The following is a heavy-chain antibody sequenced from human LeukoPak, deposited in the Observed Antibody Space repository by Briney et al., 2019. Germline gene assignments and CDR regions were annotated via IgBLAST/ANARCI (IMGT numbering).Heavy chain of an antibody. CDR1: GFTFSSYA. CDR3: AKDRSSEVELLSLGEFLTPFEF. V-gene: IGHV3-23*01. D-gene: IGHD3-16*01. Sequence: GGSLRLSCAASGFTFSSYAMSWVRQAPGKGLEWVSAISGSGGSTYYADSVKGRFTISRDTAKNTLYLQMNSLRAEDTAVYYCAKDRSSEVELLSLGEFLTPFEFWGQGTLVTVSS. J-gene: IGHJ4*02. CDR2: ISGSGGST.